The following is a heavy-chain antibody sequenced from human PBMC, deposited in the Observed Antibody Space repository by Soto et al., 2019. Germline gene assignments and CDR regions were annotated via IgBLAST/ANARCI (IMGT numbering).Heavy chain of an antibody. V-gene: IGHV4-31*03. CDR1: GGSISSGGYY. J-gene: IGHJ6*02. CDR3: ARDRGRTVTTSYYQYYGMDV. D-gene: IGHD4-17*01. CDR2: ISYSGST. Sequence: QVQLQESGPGLVKPSQTLSLTCTVSGGSISSGGYYWSWIRQHPGKGLEWIGYISYSGSTNYNPSLKSRDTISLDTSKNRFSLKLSSVTAADTAVYYCARDRGRTVTTSYYQYYGMDVWGQGTTVTVSS.